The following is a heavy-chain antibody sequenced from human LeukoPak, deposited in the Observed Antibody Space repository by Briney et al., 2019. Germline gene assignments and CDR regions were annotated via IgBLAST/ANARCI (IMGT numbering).Heavy chain of an antibody. D-gene: IGHD3-9*01. Sequence: SETLSLTCTVSGGSISSYYWSWLRQPPGKGLEWIGYIYYSGSTNYNPSLKSRVTISVDTSKNQFSLKLSSVTAADTAVYYCARDLNFDTNWFDRWGQGTLVTVSS. J-gene: IGHJ5*02. CDR3: ARDLNFDTNWFDR. CDR2: IYYSGST. CDR1: GGSISSYY. V-gene: IGHV4-59*01.